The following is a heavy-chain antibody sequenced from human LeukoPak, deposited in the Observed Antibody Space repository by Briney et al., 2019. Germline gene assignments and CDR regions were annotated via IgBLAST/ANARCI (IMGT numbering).Heavy chain of an antibody. CDR1: GFIFDDYA. CDR2: ISWNSGSI. V-gene: IGHV3-9*01. D-gene: IGHD3-10*01. CDR3: AKDIGYRSGSYVDN. Sequence: HPGGSLRLSCAASGFIFDDYAMHWVRQAAGKGLGWVSGISWNSGSIGYADYVKGIFNISRDNAQNSLYLQMDSLRAEDTALYFCAKDIGYRSGSYVDNWGQGTLVTVSS. J-gene: IGHJ4*02.